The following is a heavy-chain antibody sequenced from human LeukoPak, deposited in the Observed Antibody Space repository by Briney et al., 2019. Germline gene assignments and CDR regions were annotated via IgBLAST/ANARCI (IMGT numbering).Heavy chain of an antibody. J-gene: IGHJ4*02. Sequence: PSETLSLTCAVSGGSISSGGYSWSWIRQPPGKGLEWIGEINHSGSTNYNPSLKSRVTISVDTSKNQFSLKLSSVTAADTAVYYCARESYGDYAVDYWGQGTLVTVSS. CDR2: INHSGST. CDR1: GGSISSGGYS. D-gene: IGHD4-17*01. CDR3: ARESYGDYAVDY. V-gene: IGHV4-34*01.